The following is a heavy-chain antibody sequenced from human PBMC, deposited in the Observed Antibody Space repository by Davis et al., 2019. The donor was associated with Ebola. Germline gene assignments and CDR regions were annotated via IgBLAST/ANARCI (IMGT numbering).Heavy chain of an antibody. V-gene: IGHV4-34*01. CDR3: ARARIHPFRPQVYCSSTSCYGLFDY. CDR1: GGSISSYY. D-gene: IGHD2-2*01. Sequence: PGGSLRLSCTVSGGSISSYYWSWIRQPPGKGLEWIGEINHSGSTNYNPSLKSRVTISVDTSKNQFSLKLSSVTAADTAVYYCARARIHPFRPQVYCSSTSCYGLFDYWGQGTLVTVSS. CDR2: INHSGST. J-gene: IGHJ4*02.